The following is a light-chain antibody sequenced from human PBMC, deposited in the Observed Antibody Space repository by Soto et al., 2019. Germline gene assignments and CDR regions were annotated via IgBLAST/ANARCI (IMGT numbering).Light chain of an antibody. J-gene: IGLJ1*01. Sequence: YELTKPPSVSVSPGQTASITCSGDKLGDKYACWYQQKPGQSPVLVIYQDSKRPSGIPERFSGSNSGNTATLTISGTQAMDEADYYCQAWDSSTAFYVFGTGTKVTVL. CDR3: QAWDSSTAFYV. CDR1: KLGDKY. V-gene: IGLV3-1*01. CDR2: QDS.